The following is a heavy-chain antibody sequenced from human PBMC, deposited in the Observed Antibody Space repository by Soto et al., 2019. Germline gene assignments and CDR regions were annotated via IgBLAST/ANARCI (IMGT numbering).Heavy chain of an antibody. V-gene: IGHV3-66*01. CDR2: IQSGGTT. D-gene: IGHD2-15*01. Sequence: HPGGSLRLSCAASGFTVSSKYMTWVRQAPGKGLEWVSLIQSGGTTYYADSVKGRFTISRDNAKNSLYLQMNSLRAEDTALYHCARGYCSGGSCYRIAGGDAFDIWGQGTMVTVSS. CDR1: GFTVSSKY. CDR3: ARGYCSGGSCYRIAGGDAFDI. J-gene: IGHJ3*02.